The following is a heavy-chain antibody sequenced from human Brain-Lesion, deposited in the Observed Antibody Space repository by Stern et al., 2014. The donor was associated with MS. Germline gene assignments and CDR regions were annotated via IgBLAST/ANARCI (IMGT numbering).Heavy chain of an antibody. Sequence: VQLVESGGGVVQPGRPLRLSCVASGFTFGSCAMHWVRQAPGKGLEWLAGVPYDGSNKYYADSVQGRFTISRDNSQNTLYMQMSSLRPEDTAVYYCAKDRQYLTYFFDHWGQGSLVTVSS. J-gene: IGHJ5*02. CDR1: GFTFGSCA. D-gene: IGHD2/OR15-2a*01. CDR3: AKDRQYLTYFFDH. V-gene: IGHV3-30*18. CDR2: VPYDGSNK.